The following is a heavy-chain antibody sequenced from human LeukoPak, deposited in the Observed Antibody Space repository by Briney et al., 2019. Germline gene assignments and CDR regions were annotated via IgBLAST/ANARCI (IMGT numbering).Heavy chain of an antibody. V-gene: IGHV3-23*01. Sequence: PGGSLRLSCAASGFTFSSYAMSWVRQAPGKGLEWVSAISGSGGSTYYADSVKGRFTISRDNSKNTLYLQMNSLRTEDTAVYYCAKDPLPGSYYVDYSDYWGQGTLVTVSS. CDR2: ISGSGGST. CDR3: AKDPLPGSYYVDYSDY. D-gene: IGHD1-26*01. CDR1: GFTFSSYA. J-gene: IGHJ4*02.